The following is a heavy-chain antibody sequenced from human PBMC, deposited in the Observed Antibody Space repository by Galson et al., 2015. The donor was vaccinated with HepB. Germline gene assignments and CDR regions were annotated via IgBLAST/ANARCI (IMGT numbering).Heavy chain of an antibody. Sequence: SETLSLTCTVSGGSISSSSYYWGWIRQPPGKGLEWIGSIYYSGSTYYNPSLKSRVTISVDTSKNQFSLKLSSVTAADTAVYYCARHSTMVRGVSGYNWFDPWGQGTLVTVSS. J-gene: IGHJ5*02. CDR3: ARHSTMVRGVSGYNWFDP. D-gene: IGHD3-10*01. CDR1: GGSISSSSYY. CDR2: IYYSGST. V-gene: IGHV4-39*01.